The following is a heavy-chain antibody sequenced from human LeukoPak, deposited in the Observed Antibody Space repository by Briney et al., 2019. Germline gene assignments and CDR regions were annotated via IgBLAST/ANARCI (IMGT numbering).Heavy chain of an antibody. CDR3: ARGRSVWGSYRVDY. Sequence: SETLSLTCAVYGGSFSGYYWSWIRQPPGKGLEWIEEINHSGSTNYNPSLKSRVTISVDTSKNQFSLKLSSVTAADTAVYYCARGRSVWGSYRVDYWGQGTLVTVSS. V-gene: IGHV4-34*01. CDR1: GGSFSGYY. D-gene: IGHD3-16*02. CDR2: INHSGST. J-gene: IGHJ4*02.